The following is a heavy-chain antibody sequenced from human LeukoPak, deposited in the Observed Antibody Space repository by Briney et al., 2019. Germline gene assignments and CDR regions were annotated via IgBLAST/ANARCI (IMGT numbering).Heavy chain of an antibody. J-gene: IGHJ4*02. CDR1: GGSFSGYY. CDR2: INHSGST. V-gene: IGHV4-34*01. D-gene: IGHD3-16*01. CDR3: ARINYDYVWGSYPLYYFDY. Sequence: SETLFLTCAVYGGSFSGYYWSWIRQPPGKGLEWIGEINHSGSTNYNPSLKSRVTISVDTSKNQFSLKLSSVTAADTAVYYCARINYDYVWGSYPLYYFDYWGQGTLVTVSS.